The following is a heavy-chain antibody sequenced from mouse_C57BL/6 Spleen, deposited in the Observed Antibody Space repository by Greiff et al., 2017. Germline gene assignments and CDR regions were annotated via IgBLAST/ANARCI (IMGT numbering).Heavy chain of an antibody. CDR2: IDPETGGT. CDR3: TRRRLRRVAGFAY. D-gene: IGHD1-2*01. J-gene: IGHJ3*01. V-gene: IGHV1-15*01. CDR1: GYTFTDYE. Sequence: VQLQESGAELVRPGASVTLSCKASGYTFTDYEMHWVKQTPVHGLEWIGAIDPETGGTAYNQKFKGKAILTADKSSSTAYMELRSLTSEDSAVDYCTRRRLRRVAGFAYWGQGTLVTVSA.